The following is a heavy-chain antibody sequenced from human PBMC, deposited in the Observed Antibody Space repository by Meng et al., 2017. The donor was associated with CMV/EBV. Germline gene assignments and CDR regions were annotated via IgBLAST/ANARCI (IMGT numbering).Heavy chain of an antibody. CDR3: ARDLGGYCSSTSCRPNWFDP. J-gene: IGHJ5*02. CDR1: SSRYY. Sequence: SSRYYWGWIRQPPGKGLEWIGSIYYSGSTYYNPSLKSRVTISVDTSKNQFSLKLSSVTAADTAVYYCARDLGGYCSSTSCRPNWFDPWGQGTLVTVSS. D-gene: IGHD2-2*01. CDR2: IYYSGST. V-gene: IGHV4-39*07.